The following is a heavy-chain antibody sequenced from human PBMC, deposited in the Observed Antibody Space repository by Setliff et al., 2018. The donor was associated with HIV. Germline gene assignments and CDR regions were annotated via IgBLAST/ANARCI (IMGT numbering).Heavy chain of an antibody. J-gene: IGHJ4*02. V-gene: IGHV4-59*08. CDR2: IYYSGSTSGGT. D-gene: IGHD3-3*01. Sequence: SETLSLTCTVSGVSITSYFWSWIRQPPGKGLEWIGFIYYSGSTSGGTNYNPSLKSRVTISLDTSKNQFSLNLSSVTAADTAVFYCARVPFTTGFDYWGQGILVTVSS. CDR1: GVSITSYF. CDR3: ARVPFTTGFDY.